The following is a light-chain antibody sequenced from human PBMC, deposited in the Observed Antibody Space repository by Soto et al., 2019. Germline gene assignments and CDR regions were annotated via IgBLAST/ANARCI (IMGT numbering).Light chain of an antibody. Sequence: EIVLTQSPGTLSLSPGERATLSCRASQSVSSTYLAWYQQKPGQAPRLLIYGASNRATGIPARFSGSGSGTDFTLTISSLEPEDFATYYCQQFNSYLWTFGQGTKVDIK. CDR2: GAS. CDR3: QQFNSYLWT. V-gene: IGKV3-20*01. J-gene: IGKJ1*01. CDR1: QSVSSTY.